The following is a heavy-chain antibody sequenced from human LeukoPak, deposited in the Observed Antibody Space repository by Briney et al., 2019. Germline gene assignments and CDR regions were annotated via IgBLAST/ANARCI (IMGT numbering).Heavy chain of an antibody. CDR3: ARDFKRANFESSSYVPDY. Sequence: PGGSLRLSCAASGFTFNSCWMHWVRQAPGKGLVWVSRVSADGSRSSYADSVKGRFTISRDNAKSTLYLQMNSLGAEDTAVYYCARDFKRANFESSSYVPDYWGQGTLVTVSS. J-gene: IGHJ4*02. CDR2: VSADGSRS. D-gene: IGHD3-22*01. CDR1: GFTFNSCW. V-gene: IGHV3-74*01.